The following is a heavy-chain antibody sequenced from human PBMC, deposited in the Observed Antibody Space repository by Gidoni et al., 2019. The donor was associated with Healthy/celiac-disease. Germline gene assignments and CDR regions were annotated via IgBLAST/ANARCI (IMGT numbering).Heavy chain of an antibody. CDR1: GFTFSDYY. Sequence: QVQLVESGGGLVKPGGSLRLSCAASGFTFSDYYMSWIRQAPGKGLEWVSYISSSSSYTNYADSVKGRFTISRDNAKNSLYLQMNSLRAEDTAVYYCARELEGYSSDFDYWGQGTLVTVSS. CDR3: ARELEGYSSDFDY. D-gene: IGHD6-19*01. V-gene: IGHV3-11*06. J-gene: IGHJ4*02. CDR2: ISSSSSYT.